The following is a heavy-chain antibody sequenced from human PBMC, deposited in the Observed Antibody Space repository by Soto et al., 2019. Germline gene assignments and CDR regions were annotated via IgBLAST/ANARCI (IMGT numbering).Heavy chain of an antibody. Sequence: GGALRVSCAPSGFTCSNYAMSWVRQAPGKGLEWVSAISASAATTYYADSVKGRFTISRDNSKNTLYVQMNSLRAEDTAIYYCAKLGAYSTSAIDSWGQGALVTVSS. CDR3: AKLGAYSTSAIDS. V-gene: IGHV3-23*01. CDR2: ISASAATT. J-gene: IGHJ4*02. D-gene: IGHD6-6*01. CDR1: GFTCSNYA.